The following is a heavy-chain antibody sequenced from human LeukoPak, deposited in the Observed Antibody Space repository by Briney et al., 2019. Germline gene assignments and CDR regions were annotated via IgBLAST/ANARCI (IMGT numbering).Heavy chain of an antibody. CDR2: IRGSGSST. D-gene: IGHD2-15*01. CDR1: GFTFSSFA. V-gene: IGHV3-23*01. J-gene: IGHJ4*02. Sequence: GGSLSLFRAASGFTFSSFAMSWARQPGGRGLEWVSAIRGSGSSTNYSDSVNGRFTISRDNYKNTLYLQINSLRAEDTAVDYCSKDTGSGEHNINCWGQGTLVTAS. CDR3: SKDTGSGEHNINC.